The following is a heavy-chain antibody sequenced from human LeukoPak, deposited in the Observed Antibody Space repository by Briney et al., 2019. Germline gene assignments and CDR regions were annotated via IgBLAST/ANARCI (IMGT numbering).Heavy chain of an antibody. J-gene: IGHJ6*03. CDR2: ISGSSSYI. V-gene: IGHV3-21*01. D-gene: IGHD5-18*01. CDR3: ARPGYSYGYAGEMYYYYYMDV. CDR1: GFTFSSYS. Sequence: GGSLRLSCAASGFTFSSYSMNWVRQAPGEGLEWVSSISGSSSYIYYADSVKGRFTISRDNAKNSLYLQINSLRVEDTAAYYCARPGYSYGYAGEMYYYYYMDVWGKGTTVTVSS.